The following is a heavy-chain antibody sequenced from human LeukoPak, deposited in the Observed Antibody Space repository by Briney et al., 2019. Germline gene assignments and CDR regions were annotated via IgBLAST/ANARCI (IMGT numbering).Heavy chain of an antibody. J-gene: IGHJ4*02. Sequence: PSETLSLTCTVSGGSISSGSYYWSWIRQPAGKGLEWIGRIYTSGSTNYNPSLKSRVTISVDRSKNQFSLKLSSVTAADTAVYYCARATTFWSGYYSVGGKDFDYWGQGTLVTVSS. D-gene: IGHD3-3*01. CDR2: IYTSGST. CDR3: ARATTFWSGYYSVGGKDFDY. CDR1: GGSISSGSYY. V-gene: IGHV4-61*02.